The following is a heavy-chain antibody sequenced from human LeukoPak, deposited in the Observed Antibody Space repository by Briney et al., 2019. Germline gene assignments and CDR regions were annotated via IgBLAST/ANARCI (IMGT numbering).Heavy chain of an antibody. CDR3: ARRFDCFDY. J-gene: IGHJ4*02. CDR2: IYYSGST. D-gene: IGHD2-21*01. V-gene: IGHV4-39*07. CDR1: GGSISITNYY. Sequence: SETLSLTCTVSGGSISITNYYWGWIRQPPGEGLEWIGSIYYSGSTYYTPSLKSRVTMSVDTSKNQFSLKLSSVTAADTAVYYCARRFDCFDYWGQGTLVTVSS.